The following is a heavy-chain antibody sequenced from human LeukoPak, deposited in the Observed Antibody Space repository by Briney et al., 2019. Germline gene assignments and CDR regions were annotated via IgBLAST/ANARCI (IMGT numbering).Heavy chain of an antibody. CDR2: IYYSGST. V-gene: IGHV4-39*01. Sequence: SETLSLTCTVSGGSISSSSYYWGWIRQPPGKGLEWIGSIYYSGSTYYNPSLKSRVTISVDTSKNQFSLKLSSVTAADTAVYYCARGVEIVVPNDPYYFDYWGQGTLVTVSS. D-gene: IGHD2-2*03. CDR1: GGSISSSSYY. CDR3: ARGVEIVVPNDPYYFDY. J-gene: IGHJ4*02.